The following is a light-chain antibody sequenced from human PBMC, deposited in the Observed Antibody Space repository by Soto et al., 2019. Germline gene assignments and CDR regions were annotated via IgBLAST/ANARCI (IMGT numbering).Light chain of an antibody. CDR1: QSISNY. V-gene: IGKV1-39*01. CDR2: AAS. Sequence: DIQMTQSPSSLSASIGDRVTITCRASQSISNYLNWYQQKPGKAPKLLIYAASRLQSGVSSRFSGSESGTDFTLTISSLQPEDFATYYCQHYNSYSEAFGQGTKVELK. J-gene: IGKJ1*01. CDR3: QHYNSYSEA.